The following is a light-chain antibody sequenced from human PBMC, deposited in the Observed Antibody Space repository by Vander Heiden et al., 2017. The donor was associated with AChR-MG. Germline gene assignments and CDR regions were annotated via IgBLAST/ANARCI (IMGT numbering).Light chain of an antibody. CDR2: AAS. Sequence: DILMTPPPSSLSASVGNRATISRRARKSISYYFKWYQQKPENAHKLLISAASILRSGAPSSFSSSASATYSTITISLQPPEYFATYCCQQSHSTPYTFGQGTRLEIK. J-gene: IGKJ5*01. V-gene: IGKV1-39*01. CDR1: KSISYY. CDR3: QQSHSTPYT.